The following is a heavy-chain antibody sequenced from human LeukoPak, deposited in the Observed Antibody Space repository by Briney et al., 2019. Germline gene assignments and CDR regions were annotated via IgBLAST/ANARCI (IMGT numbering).Heavy chain of an antibody. Sequence: SVKVSCKASGYTFTNYGISWVRQAPGQGLEWMGWISAYNGNTNYAQNLQGRVTMATDTSTSTAYMELRSLRSDDTAVYFCARDAMYCSSTSCYTLGYWGQGTLVTVSS. V-gene: IGHV1-18*01. J-gene: IGHJ4*02. CDR2: ISAYNGNT. D-gene: IGHD2-2*02. CDR3: ARDAMYCSSTSCYTLGY. CDR1: GYTFTNYG.